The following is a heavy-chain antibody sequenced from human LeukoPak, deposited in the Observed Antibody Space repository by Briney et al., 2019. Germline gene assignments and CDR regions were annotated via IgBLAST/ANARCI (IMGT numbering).Heavy chain of an antibody. V-gene: IGHV3-30-3*01. Sequence: GRSLRLSCAASGFTFSSYAMHWVRQAPGKGLECVAVISYDGSNKYYADSVKGRFTISRDNSKNTLYLQMDSLRAEDTAVYYCARERINCSSTSCYTEFDYWGQGTLVTVSS. CDR3: ARERINCSSTSCYTEFDY. CDR1: GFTFSSYA. D-gene: IGHD2-2*02. J-gene: IGHJ4*02. CDR2: ISYDGSNK.